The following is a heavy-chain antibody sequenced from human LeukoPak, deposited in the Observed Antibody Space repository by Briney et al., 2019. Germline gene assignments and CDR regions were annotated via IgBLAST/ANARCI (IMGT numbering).Heavy chain of an antibody. V-gene: IGHV3-7*04. CDR2: IKQDGSEK. Sequence: GGSLRLSCAASGFTFSRFWMSWARQAPGKGLEWVANIKQDGSEKYYVDSVKGRFTISRDNAKNSLYLQMNSLRAEDTAVYYCARAYSYVPYWGQGTLVSVSS. CDR3: ARAYSYVPY. J-gene: IGHJ4*02. CDR1: GFTFSRFW. D-gene: IGHD5-18*01.